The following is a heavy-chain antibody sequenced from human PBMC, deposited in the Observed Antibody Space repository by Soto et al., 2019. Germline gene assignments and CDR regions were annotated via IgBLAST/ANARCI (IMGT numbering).Heavy chain of an antibody. J-gene: IGHJ5*02. D-gene: IGHD3-10*01. Sequence: GASVKVSCKASGYTFTSYGISWVRQAPGQGLEWMGWISAYSGNTNYAQKLQGRVTMTTDTSTSTAYMELRSLRSDDTAVYYCARDLPLWFGELSPNNNWFDPWGQGTLVTVSS. CDR1: GYTFTSYG. CDR3: ARDLPLWFGELSPNNNWFDP. CDR2: ISAYSGNT. V-gene: IGHV1-18*01.